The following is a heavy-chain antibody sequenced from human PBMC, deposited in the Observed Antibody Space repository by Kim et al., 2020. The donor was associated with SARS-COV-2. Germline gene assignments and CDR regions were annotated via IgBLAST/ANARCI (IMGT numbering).Heavy chain of an antibody. D-gene: IGHD6-13*01. Sequence: SETLSLTCAVYGGSFSGYYWSWIRQPPGKGLEWIGEINHSGSTNYNPSLKSRVTISVDTSKNQFSLKLNSVTAVDTAVYYCARGSLAAAGTDDYYYYGM. CDR3: ARGSLAAAGTDDYYYYGM. V-gene: IGHV4-34*01. J-gene: IGHJ6*01. CDR1: GGSFSGYY. CDR2: INHSGST.